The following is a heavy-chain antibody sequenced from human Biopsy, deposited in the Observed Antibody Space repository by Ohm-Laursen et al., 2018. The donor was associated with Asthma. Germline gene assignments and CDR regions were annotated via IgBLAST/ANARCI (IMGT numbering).Heavy chain of an antibody. CDR1: GDTFTSAG. CDR3: ARAVDYSHYYGIDV. Sequence: SCKASGDTFTSAGIAWVRQAPGEGLEWMGWFRVYNGNTKVAQKLQDRVTMITDTSTSTAYMELRSLRSDDTAVYFCARAVDYSHYYGIDVWGQGTTVTVS. CDR2: FRVYNGNT. J-gene: IGHJ6*02. D-gene: IGHD3-10*01. V-gene: IGHV1-18*01.